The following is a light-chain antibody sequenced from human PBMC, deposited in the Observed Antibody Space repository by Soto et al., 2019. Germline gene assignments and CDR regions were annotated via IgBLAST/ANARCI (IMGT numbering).Light chain of an antibody. CDR2: WAS. Sequence: DIVMTQSPDSLAVSLGERATINCKSSQSVLYSSNNKNYLAWYQQKPGQPPKLLIYWASTRESGVPDRFSGSGSGTDFTLTSSSLLAEDVAVYYCQQYFRPWTFGQGTKVEIK. V-gene: IGKV4-1*01. CDR1: QSVLYSSNNKNY. CDR3: QQYFRPWT. J-gene: IGKJ1*01.